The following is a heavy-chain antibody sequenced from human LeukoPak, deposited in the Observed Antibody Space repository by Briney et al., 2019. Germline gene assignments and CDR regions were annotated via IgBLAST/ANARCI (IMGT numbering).Heavy chain of an antibody. CDR2: IYYSGNT. CDR3: AREYCSGGRCYRYFDY. J-gene: IGHJ4*02. CDR1: GGSISSSSYY. D-gene: IGHD2-15*01. Sequence: PSETLSLTCTVSGGSISSSSYYWGWIRPPPGKGLEWIGSIYYSGNTFYSPSLKSRVTISVDTSKNQFSLKLRSVTAADTAVYYCAREYCSGGRCYRYFDYWGQGTLVTVSS. V-gene: IGHV4-39*07.